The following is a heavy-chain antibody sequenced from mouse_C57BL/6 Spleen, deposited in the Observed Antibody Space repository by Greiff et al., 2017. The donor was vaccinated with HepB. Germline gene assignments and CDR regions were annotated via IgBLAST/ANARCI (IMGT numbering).Heavy chain of an antibody. J-gene: IGHJ2*01. D-gene: IGHD4-1*01. CDR3: ARTGTRYFDY. Sequence: EVQLVESGPGLVKPSQSLSLTCSVTGYSITSGYYWNWIRQFPGNKLEWMGYISYDGSNNYNPSLKNRISITRDTSKNQFFLKLNSVTTEDTATYYCARTGTRYFDYWGQGTTLTVSS. CDR1: GYSITSGYY. V-gene: IGHV3-6*01. CDR2: ISYDGSN.